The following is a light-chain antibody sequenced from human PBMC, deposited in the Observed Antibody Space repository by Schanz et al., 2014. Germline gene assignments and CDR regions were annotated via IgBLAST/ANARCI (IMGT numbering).Light chain of an antibody. CDR2: EIN. CDR1: SSDVGGDNF. V-gene: IGLV2-8*01. Sequence: QSVLTQPPSASGSPGQSVTISCTGTSSDVGGDNFVSWYQQHPGKAPKLMIYEINKRPSGVSNRFSASKSGTTASLTISGLQAEDEADYYCCSYAGSSPYVFGTGTKLTVL. CDR3: CSYAGSSPYV. J-gene: IGLJ1*01.